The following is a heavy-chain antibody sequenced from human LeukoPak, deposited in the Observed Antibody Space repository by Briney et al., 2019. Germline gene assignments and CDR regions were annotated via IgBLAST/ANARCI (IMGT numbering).Heavy chain of an antibody. CDR3: AKVGIRISLIVVVFATADDWYFDL. D-gene: IGHD3-22*01. CDR1: GFTFSNYA. Sequence: GRSLRLACAASGFTFSNYAISSVRQAPGKGLEWVSGISGRGASTYYADSVKGRLTISRDNSKNTLYLQMDSLRAEDTAVYYCAKVGIRISLIVVVFATADDWYFDLWGRGTLVTVSS. CDR2: ISGRGAST. J-gene: IGHJ2*01. V-gene: IGHV3-23*01.